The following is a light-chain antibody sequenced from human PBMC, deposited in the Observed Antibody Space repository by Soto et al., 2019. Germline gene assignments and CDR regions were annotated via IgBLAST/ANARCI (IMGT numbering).Light chain of an antibody. CDR2: KAS. J-gene: IGKJ1*01. Sequence: DIQMTQSPSTLSASVGDRVTITCRASRSISSWLAWYQQKPGKAPKLLIYKASSLDSGVSSRFIGSGSGTELTLTISSLQLDYFATYYFQQYDSYAWTFGQGTKVEIK. CDR1: RSISSW. CDR3: QQYDSYAWT. V-gene: IGKV1-5*03.